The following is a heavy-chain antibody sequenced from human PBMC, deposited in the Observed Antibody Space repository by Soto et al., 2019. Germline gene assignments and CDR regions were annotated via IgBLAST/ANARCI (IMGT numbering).Heavy chain of an antibody. CDR1: GFAFSSYG. J-gene: IGHJ4*02. Sequence: QVQLVESGGGVVQPGRSLRLSCAASGFAFSSYGMHWVRQAPGKGLEWVAVISYDGNNKYNSDSVKGRFTVSRDNSKNTLYLQMNSLRVEDTAIYYCAKDRGFRWGIMDYWGQGTLVTVSS. CDR3: AKDRGFRWGIMDY. CDR2: ISYDGNNK. V-gene: IGHV3-30*18. D-gene: IGHD3-16*01.